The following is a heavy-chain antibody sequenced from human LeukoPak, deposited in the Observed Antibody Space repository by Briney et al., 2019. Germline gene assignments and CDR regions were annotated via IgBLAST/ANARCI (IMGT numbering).Heavy chain of an antibody. Sequence: PGGSLRLSCAASGFTFSSYWMHWVRQAPGKGPVWVSRINSDGSSTSYADSVKGRFTISRDNAKNTLYLQMNSLRAEDTAVYYCARAGTPFRGVKNAFDIWGQGTMVTVSS. J-gene: IGHJ3*02. CDR1: GFTFSSYW. D-gene: IGHD3-10*01. CDR3: ARAGTPFRGVKNAFDI. V-gene: IGHV3-74*01. CDR2: INSDGSST.